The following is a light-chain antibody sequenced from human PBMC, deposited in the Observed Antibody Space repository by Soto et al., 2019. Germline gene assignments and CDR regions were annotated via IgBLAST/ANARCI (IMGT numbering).Light chain of an antibody. V-gene: IGKV1-27*01. CDR3: QKYNSAPLT. CDR1: QCIGVY. Sequence: DIQMTQSPSSLSASLGDRVTITCRASQCIGVYLAWFQQKPGNVPKLLIYAASTMPTGVPSRFSGSGSGTDFTLTISSLQPEDVATYYCQKYNSAPLTFGGGTKVEIK. J-gene: IGKJ4*01. CDR2: AAS.